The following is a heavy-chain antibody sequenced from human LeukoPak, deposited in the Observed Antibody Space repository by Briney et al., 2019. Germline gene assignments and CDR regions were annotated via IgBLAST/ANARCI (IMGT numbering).Heavy chain of an antibody. CDR1: GYTLTELS. CDR3: ARDTVAYGDYADDAFDI. CDR2: ISAYNGNT. D-gene: IGHD4-17*01. J-gene: IGHJ3*02. Sequence: ASVKVSCKVSGYTLTELSMHWVRQAPGQGLEWMGWISAYNGNTNYAQKLQGRVTMTTDTSTSTAYMELRSLRSDDTAVYYCARDTVAYGDYADDAFDIWGQGTMVTVSS. V-gene: IGHV1-18*01.